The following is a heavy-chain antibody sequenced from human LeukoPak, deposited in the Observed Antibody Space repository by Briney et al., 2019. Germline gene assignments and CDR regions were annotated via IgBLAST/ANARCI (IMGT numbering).Heavy chain of an antibody. D-gene: IGHD3-16*01. J-gene: IGHJ4*02. CDR2: INSDGSST. V-gene: IGHV3-74*01. CDR3: ARNFRYNMITPSPFDY. CDR1: GFTFSSYW. Sequence: GGSLRLSCAASGFTFSSYWMHWVRQAPGKGLVWVSRINSDGSSTSYADSVKGRFTISRDNAKNTLYLQMNSLRAEDTAVYYCARNFRYNMITPSPFDYWGQGTLVTVSS.